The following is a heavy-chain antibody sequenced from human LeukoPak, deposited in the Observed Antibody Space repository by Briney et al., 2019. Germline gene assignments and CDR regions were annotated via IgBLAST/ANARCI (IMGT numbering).Heavy chain of an antibody. CDR1: VGTFSSYA. J-gene: IGHJ4*02. CDR2: FIPIFCTA. Sequence: SVKVSCKSSVGTFSSYAISWVRQAPGQGLEWMGGFIPIFCTANYAQKFQGRVTVTADKSTRTAYMELSSLRSEDTAVYYCARGDYYGSGSYSTPPYYFAYWGQATLVTVPS. CDR3: ARGDYYGSGSYSTPPYYFAY. D-gene: IGHD3-10*01. V-gene: IGHV1-69*06.